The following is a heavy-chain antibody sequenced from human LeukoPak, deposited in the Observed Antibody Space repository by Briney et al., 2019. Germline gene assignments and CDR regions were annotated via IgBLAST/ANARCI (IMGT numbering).Heavy chain of an antibody. CDR3: ARRDGYNYNFDY. CDR1: GFTFSSYA. Sequence: GGSLRLSCAASGFTFSSYAMSWVRQAPGKGLEWVSAISGSGGSTYYADSVKGRLTISRDNAKNSLYLQMNSLRAEDTAVYYCARRDGYNYNFDYWGQGTLVTVSS. J-gene: IGHJ4*02. V-gene: IGHV3-23*01. CDR2: ISGSGGST. D-gene: IGHD5-24*01.